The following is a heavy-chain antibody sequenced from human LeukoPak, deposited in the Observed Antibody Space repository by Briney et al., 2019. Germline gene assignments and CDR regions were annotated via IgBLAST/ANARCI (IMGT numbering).Heavy chain of an antibody. CDR2: IKSKTDGGTT. J-gene: IGHJ4*02. CDR3: TTDTIAVAGIYY. V-gene: IGHV3-15*01. D-gene: IGHD6-19*01. CDR1: GFTFSNAW. Sequence: PGGSLRLSCGASGFTFSNAWMSWVRQAPGKGLEWVGRIKSKTDGGTTDFAAPVKDRFTISRDDSKNTLYLQMNSLKAEDTAVYYCTTDTIAVAGIYYWGQGTLVTVSS.